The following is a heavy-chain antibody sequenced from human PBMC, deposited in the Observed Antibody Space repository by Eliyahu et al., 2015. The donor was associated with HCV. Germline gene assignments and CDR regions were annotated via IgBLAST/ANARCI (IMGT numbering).Heavy chain of an antibody. CDR3: AHRKSSDWFDP. D-gene: IGHD3-10*01. Sequence: VGWIRQSPGKALEWLALIYWDDDKRYSPSLKSRLTITKDTSKNQVVLSLTNMDPVDTSTYYCAHRKSSDWFDPWGQGVLVTVSS. CDR2: IYWDDDK. J-gene: IGHJ5*02. V-gene: IGHV2-5*02.